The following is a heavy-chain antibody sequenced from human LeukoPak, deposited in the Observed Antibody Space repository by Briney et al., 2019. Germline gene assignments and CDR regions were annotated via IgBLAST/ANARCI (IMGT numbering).Heavy chain of an antibody. D-gene: IGHD3-22*01. V-gene: IGHV3-23*01. CDR2: ISDSGGRT. J-gene: IGHJ4*02. CDR3: ANRGVVIRVILVGFNKEAYYFAS. CDR1: GITLSNYG. Sequence: GGSLRLSCAVSGITLSNYGMSWVRQAPGKGLEWVAGISDSGGRTNYADSVKGRFTISRDNPKNTLCLQMNSLRAEDTAVYFGANRGVVIRVILVGFNKEAYYFASWGQGALVTASS.